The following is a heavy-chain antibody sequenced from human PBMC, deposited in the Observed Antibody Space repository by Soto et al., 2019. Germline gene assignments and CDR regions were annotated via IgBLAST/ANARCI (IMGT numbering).Heavy chain of an antibody. CDR3: ARSLIAALYSSGWYFDY. D-gene: IGHD6-19*01. CDR2: IYYSGST. J-gene: IGHJ4*02. CDR1: GGSISSGDYY. V-gene: IGHV4-30-4*01. Sequence: SETLSLTCTVSGGSISSGDYYWSWIRQPPGKGLEWIGYIYYSGSTYYNPSLKSRVTISVDTSKNQFSLKLSSVTAADTAVYYCARSLIAALYSSGWYFDYWGQGTLVTVAS.